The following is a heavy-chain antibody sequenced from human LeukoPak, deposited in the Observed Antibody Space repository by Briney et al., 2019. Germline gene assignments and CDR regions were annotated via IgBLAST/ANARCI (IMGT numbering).Heavy chain of an antibody. CDR3: AGRGPYCGGDCYTYWYFDL. J-gene: IGHJ2*01. CDR2: IYYSGTT. CDR1: GGSISSYY. D-gene: IGHD2-21*02. V-gene: IGHV4-59*01. Sequence: PSETLSLTCTVSGGSISSYYWNWIRQPPGKGLEWIGHIYYSGTTNYNSSLKSRVSISGDTSKNQFSLKPSSVTAADTAVYYCAGRGPYCGGDCYTYWYFDLWGRGTLVTVSS.